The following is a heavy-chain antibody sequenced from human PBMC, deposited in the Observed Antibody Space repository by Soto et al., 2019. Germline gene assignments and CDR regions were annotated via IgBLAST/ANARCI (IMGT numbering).Heavy chain of an antibody. D-gene: IGHD3-22*01. CDR1: GGSISSGGYY. CDR3: ASHDSSGYYFGY. Sequence: QVQLQESGPGLVKPSQTLSLTCTVSGGSISSGGYYWSWIRQHPGKGLEGIGYICYSGSTYYNPSLKSRVTISVDTSKNQFSLKLSSVTAADTAVYYCASHDSSGYYFGYWGQGTLVTVSS. J-gene: IGHJ4*02. CDR2: ICYSGST. V-gene: IGHV4-31*03.